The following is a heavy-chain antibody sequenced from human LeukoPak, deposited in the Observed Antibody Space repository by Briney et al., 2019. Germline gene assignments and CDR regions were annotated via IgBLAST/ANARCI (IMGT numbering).Heavy chain of an antibody. J-gene: IGHJ5*02. CDR1: GGSFSGYY. CDR3: AREPLYYYGSGSYSPNWFDP. D-gene: IGHD3-10*01. Sequence: SETLSLTRAVYGGSFSGYYWSWIRQPPGKGLEWIGEINHSGSTNYNPSLKSRVTISVDTSKNQFSLKLSSVTAADTAVYYCAREPLYYYGSGSYSPNWFDPWGQGTLVTVSS. CDR2: INHSGST. V-gene: IGHV4-34*01.